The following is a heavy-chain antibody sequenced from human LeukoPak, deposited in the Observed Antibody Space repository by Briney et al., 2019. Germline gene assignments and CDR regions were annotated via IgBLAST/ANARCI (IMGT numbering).Heavy chain of an antibody. CDR2: IYHSGST. Sequence: SETLSLTCAVSGYSISSGYYWGWIRQPPGKGLEWIGSIYHSGSTYYNPSLKSRVTISVDTSKNQFSLKLSSVTAADTAVYYCARVAPSYYYDSSGYLPNWGQGTLVTVSS. CDR1: GYSISSGYY. CDR3: ARVAPSYYYDSSGYLPN. V-gene: IGHV4-38-2*01. D-gene: IGHD3-22*01. J-gene: IGHJ4*02.